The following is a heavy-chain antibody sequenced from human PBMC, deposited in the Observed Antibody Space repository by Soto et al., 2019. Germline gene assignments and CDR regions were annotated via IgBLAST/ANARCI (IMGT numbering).Heavy chain of an antibody. CDR2: IKQDGSEK. Sequence: GGSLRLSCAASGFTFSSYWMSWVRQAPGKGLEWVANIKQDGSEKYYVDSVKGRFTISRDNAKNSLYLQMNSLRAEDTAVYYCARVIVVVVAATSASFDHWGQATMATVSS. CDR1: GFTFSSYW. V-gene: IGHV3-7*03. D-gene: IGHD2-15*01. J-gene: IGHJ4*02. CDR3: ARVIVVVVAATSASFDH.